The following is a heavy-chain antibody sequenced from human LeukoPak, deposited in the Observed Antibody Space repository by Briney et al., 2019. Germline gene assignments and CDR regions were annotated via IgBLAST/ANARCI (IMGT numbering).Heavy chain of an antibody. V-gene: IGHV4-34*01. CDR3: ARDEVEPKAIDY. CDR1: GGSFSGYY. CDR2: INHSGST. Sequence: SETLSLTCAVCGGSFSGYYWSWIRQPPGKGLEWIGEINHSGSTNYNPSLKSRVTISVDTSKNQFSLKLSSVTAADTAVYYCARDEVEPKAIDYWGQGTLVTVSS. J-gene: IGHJ4*02. D-gene: IGHD1-26*01.